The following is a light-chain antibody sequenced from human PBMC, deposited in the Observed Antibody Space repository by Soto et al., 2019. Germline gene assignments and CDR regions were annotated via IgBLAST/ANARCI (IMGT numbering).Light chain of an antibody. CDR2: KAS. Sequence: DIQMTQSPSTLSASVGDGVAITCRASRSIGSWLAWYQQKPGKAPNLLIYKASSLESGVPSGFSGSGSGTEFTLTISSLQPDDFATYYCQQYNNYPWTFGQGTKVVIK. CDR3: QQYNNYPWT. CDR1: RSIGSW. V-gene: IGKV1-5*03. J-gene: IGKJ1*01.